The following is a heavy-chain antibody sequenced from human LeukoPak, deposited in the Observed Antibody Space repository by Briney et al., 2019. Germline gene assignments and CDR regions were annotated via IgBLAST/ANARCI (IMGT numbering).Heavy chain of an antibody. CDR1: GGSISSYY. CDR3: ARGYSSGFIDY. CDR2: IYYSGGT. J-gene: IGHJ4*02. V-gene: IGHV4-59*01. D-gene: IGHD6-19*01. Sequence: SETLSLTCTVSGGSISSYYWSWIRQPPGKGLEWIGYIYYSGGTNYNPSLKSRVTISVDTSKNQFSLKLSSVTAADTAVYYCARGYSSGFIDYWGQGTLATVSS.